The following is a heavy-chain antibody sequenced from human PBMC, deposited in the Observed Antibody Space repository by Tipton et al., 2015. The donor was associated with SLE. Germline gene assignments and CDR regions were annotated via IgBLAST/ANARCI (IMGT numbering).Heavy chain of an antibody. V-gene: IGHV1-69*04. CDR1: GGTFSSYA. Sequence: QSEAEVKKPGSSVKVSCKASGGTFSSYAISWVRQAPGQGLEWMGRIIPILGIANYAQKFQGRVTITADKSTSTAYMELSSLRSEDTAVYYCARDRETYGSGSYYNYYFDYWGQGTLVTVSS. CDR2: IIPILGIA. J-gene: IGHJ4*02. D-gene: IGHD3-10*01. CDR3: ARDRETYGSGSYYNYYFDY.